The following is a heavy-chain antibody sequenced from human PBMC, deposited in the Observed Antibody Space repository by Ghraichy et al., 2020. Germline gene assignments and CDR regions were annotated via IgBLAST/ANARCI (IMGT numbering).Heavy chain of an antibody. CDR2: MFHSGST. D-gene: IGHD2-2*01. CDR3: VTAVVVPAVGYAFDI. Sequence: SETLSLTCAVSGGSISSSNWLNWVRQPPGEGLEWIGEMFHSGSTNYNPSLKSRVTISVDKSKNQFSLNLSSVTAADTAVYYCVTAVVVPAVGYAFDIWGQGTMVTVSS. V-gene: IGHV4-4*02. J-gene: IGHJ3*02. CDR1: GGSISSSNW.